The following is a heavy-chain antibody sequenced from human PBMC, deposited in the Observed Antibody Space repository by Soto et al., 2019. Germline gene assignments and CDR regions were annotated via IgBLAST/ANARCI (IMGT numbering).Heavy chain of an antibody. Sequence: GGSLRLSCAASGFTFDDYAMHWVRQAPGKGLEWVSGISWNSGSIGYADSVKGRFTISRDNAKNSLYLQMNSLRAEDTALYYCAKDMAPGGYFDWLVAPWWFDPWGQGTLVTAPQ. V-gene: IGHV3-9*01. CDR1: GFTFDDYA. J-gene: IGHJ5*02. CDR2: ISWNSGSI. CDR3: AKDMAPGGYFDWLVAPWWFDP. D-gene: IGHD3-9*01.